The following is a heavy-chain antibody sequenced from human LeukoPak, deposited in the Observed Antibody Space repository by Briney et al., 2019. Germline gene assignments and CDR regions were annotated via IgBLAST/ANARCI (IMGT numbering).Heavy chain of an antibody. D-gene: IGHD1/OR15-1a*01. CDR1: GFTFSSYW. J-gene: IGHJ4*02. CDR2: INSDGSST. V-gene: IGHV3-74*01. CDR3: VGTGYDFDY. Sequence: GGSLRLSCAASGFTFSSYWMHWVRQAPGKGLVWVSRINSDGSSTTYADSVKGRFTISRDIAKNTLYLQMKSLRAEDTAVYYCVGTGYDFDYWGQGTLVTVSS.